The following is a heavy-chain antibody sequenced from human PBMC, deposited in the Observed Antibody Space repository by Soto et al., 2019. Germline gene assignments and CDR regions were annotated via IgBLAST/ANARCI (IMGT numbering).Heavy chain of an antibody. CDR1: GFTFSDYG. Sequence: QVQLVESGGGVVQPGRSLRLSCATSGFTFSDYGFHWVRQAPGKGLEWVAVRWYDGSKDYYADSVRGRFTVFRDNSQNTIHLQMNSVRVEDTGVYYCARDGCSGGSCLVDPWGQGTLVTVSP. D-gene: IGHD2-15*01. J-gene: IGHJ5*02. V-gene: IGHV3-33*01. CDR2: RWYDGSKD. CDR3: ARDGCSGGSCLVDP.